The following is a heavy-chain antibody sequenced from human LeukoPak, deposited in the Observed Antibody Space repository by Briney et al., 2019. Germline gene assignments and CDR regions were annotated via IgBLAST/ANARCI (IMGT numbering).Heavy chain of an antibody. CDR1: GFTFSSYG. V-gene: IGHV3-30*03. J-gene: IGHJ6*02. CDR3: ARENKPYYSDSSGYSPPSYYYYGMDV. D-gene: IGHD3-22*01. CDR2: ISYDGSNK. Sequence: PGGSLRLSCAASGFTFSSYGMHWVRQAPGKGLEWVAVISYDGSNKYYEDSVKGRFTISRDNSKNTLYLQMNSVRAEDTAVYYCARENKPYYSDSSGYSPPSYYYYGMDVWGQGTTVTVSS.